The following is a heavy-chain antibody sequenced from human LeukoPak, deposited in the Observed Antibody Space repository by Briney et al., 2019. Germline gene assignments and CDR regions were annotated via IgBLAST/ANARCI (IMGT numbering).Heavy chain of an antibody. Sequence: GAPVKVSCKASGYTFTSYYMHWVRQAPGQGLEWMGWINPSSGGTDYAQKFQGRVTMTRDTSISTAYMELSSLKSDDTAVYYCARDGVYSRNFDAFDIWGQGTMVTVSS. CDR2: INPSSGGT. CDR3: ARDGVYSRNFDAFDI. CDR1: GYTFTSYY. D-gene: IGHD6-13*01. J-gene: IGHJ3*02. V-gene: IGHV1-2*02.